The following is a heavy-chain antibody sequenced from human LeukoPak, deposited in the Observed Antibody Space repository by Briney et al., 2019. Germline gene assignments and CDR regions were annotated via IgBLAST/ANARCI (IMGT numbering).Heavy chain of an antibody. Sequence: SETLSLTCAVYGGSFSGYHWSWIRQPPGKGLEWIGEINHSGSTNYNPSLKSRVTISVDTSKNQFSLKLSSVTAADTAVYYCARLTMVRGVVPNYYYDMVVWGKGTTVTVSS. V-gene: IGHV4-34*01. J-gene: IGHJ6*04. CDR1: GGSFSGYH. CDR3: ARLTMVRGVVPNYYYDMVV. D-gene: IGHD3-10*01. CDR2: INHSGST.